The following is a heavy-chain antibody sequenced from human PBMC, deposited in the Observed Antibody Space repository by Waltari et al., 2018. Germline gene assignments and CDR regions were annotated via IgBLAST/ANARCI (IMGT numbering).Heavy chain of an antibody. CDR2: IWFDGSKI. J-gene: IGHJ6*03. V-gene: IGHV3-33*08. Sequence: QVQLVESGGGVGQPGKSLRLSGAGSGFGCRRFGIHWVRQAPGKGLEWVAIIWFDGSKIYYADSVKGRFTISRDNSRNTVYLQMNSLRPEDSGVYYCARCPDEYNYYYMEVWGRGTTVSVSS. CDR1: GFGCRRFG. CDR3: ARCPDEYNYYYMEV.